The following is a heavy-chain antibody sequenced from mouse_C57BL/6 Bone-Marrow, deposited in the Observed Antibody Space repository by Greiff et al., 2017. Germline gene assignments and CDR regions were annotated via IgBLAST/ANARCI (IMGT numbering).Heavy chain of an antibody. CDR1: GFTFSDYG. CDR2: ISSGSSTI. J-gene: IGHJ3*01. V-gene: IGHV5-17*01. D-gene: IGHD1-1*02. CDR3: ARGVEKKLRPLRWAWFAY. Sequence: EVKLVESGGGLVKPGGSLKLSCAASGFTFSDYGMHWVRQAPEKGLEWVAYISSGSSTIYYADTVKGRFTISRDNAKNTLFLQMTSLRSEDTAMYYCARGVEKKLRPLRWAWFAYWGQGTLVTVSA.